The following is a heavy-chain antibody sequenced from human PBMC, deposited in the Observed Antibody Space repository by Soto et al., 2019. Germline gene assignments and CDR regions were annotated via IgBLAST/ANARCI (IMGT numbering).Heavy chain of an antibody. CDR1: GGTFSSYA. D-gene: IGHD2-15*01. CDR2: IIPIFGTA. Sequence: SVKVSCKASGGTFSSYAISWVRQAPGQGLEWMGGIIPIFGTANYAQKFQGRVTITADESTSTAYMELSSLRSEDTAVYYCARESCSGGSCYYRAITFGGAFYFDYWGQGTLVTVSS. CDR3: ARESCSGGSCYYRAITFGGAFYFDY. J-gene: IGHJ4*02. V-gene: IGHV1-69*13.